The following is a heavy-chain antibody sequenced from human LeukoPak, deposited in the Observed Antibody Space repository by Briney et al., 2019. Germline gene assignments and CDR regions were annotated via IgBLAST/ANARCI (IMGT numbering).Heavy chain of an antibody. CDR3: AKSYYYGSGSPSPDY. CDR1: GFTFSSYA. J-gene: IGHJ4*02. V-gene: IGHV3-23*01. D-gene: IGHD3-10*01. CDR2: ISGGNGAT. Sequence: PGGSLRLSCAASGFTFSSYAMTWVRQAPGKGLEWVSGISGGNGATYYADSVKGRFTISTDNSKNTLYLQMNSLRVEDTAVYYCAKSYYYGSGSPSPDYWGQGTLVTVSS.